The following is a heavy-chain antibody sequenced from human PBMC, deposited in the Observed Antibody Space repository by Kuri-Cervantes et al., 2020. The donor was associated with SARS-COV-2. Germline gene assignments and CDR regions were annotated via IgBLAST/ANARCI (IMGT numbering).Heavy chain of an antibody. CDR3: AKDRLRYSSGALDI. V-gene: IGHV3-30*02. Sequence: GGSLRLSCAASGFTFSSYWMHWVRQAPGKGLEWVAFVRYDGGEKHYADSVKGRFTISRDNSKNTLYLQMNSLRAEDTAVYYCAKDRLRYSSGALDIWGQGTMVTVSS. CDR1: GFTFSSYW. D-gene: IGHD3-9*01. CDR2: VRYDGGEK. J-gene: IGHJ3*02.